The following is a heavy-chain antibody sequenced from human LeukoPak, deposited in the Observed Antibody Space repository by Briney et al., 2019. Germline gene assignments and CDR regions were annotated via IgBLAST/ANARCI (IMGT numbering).Heavy chain of an antibody. CDR1: GFTFSSYS. CDR3: AREEPYYYDNSGYRPQYFDY. J-gene: IGHJ4*01. Sequence: PGGSLRLSCAASGFTFSSYSMNWVRQAPGKGLEWVSSISSSSSYIYYADSVKGRFTISRDNAKNSLYLQMNSLRAEDTAVYYCAREEPYYYDNSGYRPQYFDYWGQGTLVTVSS. V-gene: IGHV3-21*01. CDR2: ISSSSSYI. D-gene: IGHD3-22*01.